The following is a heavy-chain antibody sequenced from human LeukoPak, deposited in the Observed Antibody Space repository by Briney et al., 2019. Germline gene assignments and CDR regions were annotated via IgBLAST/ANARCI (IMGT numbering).Heavy chain of an antibody. CDR1: GFTFSDYA. V-gene: IGHV3-21*01. CDR3: ARATRFSSWAFDI. Sequence: PGGSLRLSCAASGFTFSDYAMTWVRQAPGKGLEWVTSISSSSSYIFHADSVKGRFTISRDNAKKSLFLQLNSLRAEDSAVYYCARATRFSSWAFDIWGQGTMVTVSS. CDR2: ISSSSSYI. J-gene: IGHJ3*02. D-gene: IGHD6-13*01.